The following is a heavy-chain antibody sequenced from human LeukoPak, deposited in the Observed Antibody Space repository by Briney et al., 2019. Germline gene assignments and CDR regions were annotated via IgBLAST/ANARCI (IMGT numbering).Heavy chain of an antibody. CDR3: AKANWISNADAVW. CDR1: GFSFSTYA. V-gene: IGHV3-23*01. J-gene: IGHJ4*02. D-gene: IGHD1-1*01. Sequence: VGSLRLSCAASGFSFSTYAMSWVRQAPARGLEWVSSIRGGGEKFYADFVRGRFTLSRDDSTNTVYLQLNNLRVEDTAVYYCAKANWISNADAVWWGQGTLVTVSS. CDR2: IRGGGEK.